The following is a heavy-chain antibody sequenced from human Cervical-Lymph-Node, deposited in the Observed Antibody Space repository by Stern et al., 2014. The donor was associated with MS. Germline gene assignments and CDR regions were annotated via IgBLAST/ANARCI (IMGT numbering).Heavy chain of an antibody. D-gene: IGHD2-15*01. CDR3: ARDSVVEDLDS. CDR2: INLNSGDA. Sequence: VQLVQSGPEVKKPGASVKVSCKTSGYTFTAYYIHWVRQAPGQWLELLGRINLNSGDAKYVHKFQGRVTMTRDASISQTYLELDSLTSDDTAVYYCARDSVVEDLDSWGQGTLVTVSS. V-gene: IGHV1-2*06. J-gene: IGHJ4*02. CDR1: GYTFTAYY.